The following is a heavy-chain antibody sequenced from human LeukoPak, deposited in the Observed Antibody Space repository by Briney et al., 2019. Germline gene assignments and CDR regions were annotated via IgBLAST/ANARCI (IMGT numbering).Heavy chain of an antibody. Sequence: PGGSLRLSCGAYGVTFSNYWMHWVRQAPGKGLVWVSRINADGNNTNYADSVKGRFTISRDNAKSTLYLQMHSLRAEDTAVYYCASGIVATRDYWGQGTLVTVSS. J-gene: IGHJ4*02. D-gene: IGHD5-12*01. CDR1: GVTFSNYW. CDR2: INADGNNT. CDR3: ASGIVATRDY. V-gene: IGHV3-74*01.